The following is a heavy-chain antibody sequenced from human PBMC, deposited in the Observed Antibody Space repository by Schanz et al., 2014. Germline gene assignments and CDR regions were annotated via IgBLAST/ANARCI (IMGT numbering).Heavy chain of an antibody. CDR2: ISYSGVT. CDR3: ARDTTWRLDL. D-gene: IGHD1-1*01. V-gene: IGHV4-31*03. Sequence: QVQLQESGPGLVKPSQTLSLTCTVSGDSISSGGYYWSWIRQHPGKGLEWIGYISYSGVTYYNPSLKSRVPISVDRSKNQFSLRLDSVTAADTAVYYCARDTTWRLDLWGRGTLVTVSS. J-gene: IGHJ2*01. CDR1: GDSISSGGYY.